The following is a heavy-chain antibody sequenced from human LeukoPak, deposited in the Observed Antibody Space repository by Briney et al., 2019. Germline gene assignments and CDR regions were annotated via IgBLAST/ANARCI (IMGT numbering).Heavy chain of an antibody. CDR3: AKDIFLVGAIPYFDY. J-gene: IGHJ4*02. CDR1: GGSISSYY. CDR2: IYYSGST. D-gene: IGHD1-26*01. Sequence: SETLSLTCTVSGGSISSYYWSWIRQPPGKGLEWIGYIYYSGSTNYNPSLKSRVTISVDTSKNQFSLKLSSVTAADTAVYYCAKDIFLVGAIPYFDYWGQGTLVTVSS. V-gene: IGHV4-59*12.